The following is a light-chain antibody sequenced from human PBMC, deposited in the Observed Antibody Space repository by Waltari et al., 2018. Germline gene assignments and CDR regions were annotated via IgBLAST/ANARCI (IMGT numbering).Light chain of an antibody. CDR1: SGHSSYA. J-gene: IGLJ3*02. Sequence: QLVLTQSPSASASLGASVKLTCTLSSGHSSYAIAWPQQQPEKGPRYLMKLNSDGSYSKGDGIPDRFSGSSSGAERYLTISSLQSEDEADYYCQTWGTGTWVFGGGTKLTVL. CDR2: LNSDGSY. CDR3: QTWGTGTWV. V-gene: IGLV4-69*01.